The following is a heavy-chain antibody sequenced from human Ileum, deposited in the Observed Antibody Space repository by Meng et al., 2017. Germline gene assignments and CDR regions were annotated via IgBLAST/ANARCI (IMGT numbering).Heavy chain of an antibody. CDR2: IYYRGGA. J-gene: IGHJ5*02. D-gene: IGHD3-22*01. CDR3: ARLLDSSDWGWFDP. Sequence: QVQLQESGPGLVKPSETLALTCSVSGASISSHYWTWIRQPPGKGLEYIGYIYYRGGASYNPSLRRRVTMSVDTSKNQFSLNLSSVTAADTAVYYCARLLDSSDWGWFDPWGQGTLVTVSS. CDR1: GASISSHY. V-gene: IGHV4-59*08.